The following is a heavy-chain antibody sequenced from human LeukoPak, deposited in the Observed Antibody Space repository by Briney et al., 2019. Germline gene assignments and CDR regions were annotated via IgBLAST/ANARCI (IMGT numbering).Heavy chain of an antibody. D-gene: IGHD3-22*01. CDR2: IHPNTGGT. J-gene: IGHJ3*02. V-gene: IGHV1-2*02. CDR1: GYTFTGHY. CDR3: VSEYEYDSSGANAFDI. Sequence: GASVKVSCKASGYTFTGHYIHWVRQAPGQGLEWMGWIHPNTGGTKYAQKFQGRVTMTRDTSSSTAYMELSSQSSADTAVYYCVSEYEYDSSGANAFDIWGQGTMVTVSS.